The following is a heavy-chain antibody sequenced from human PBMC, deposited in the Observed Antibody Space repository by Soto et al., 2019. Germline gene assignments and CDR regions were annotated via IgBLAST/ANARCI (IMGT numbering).Heavy chain of an antibody. CDR2: ISSSGSTI. CDR1: GFTFSDYY. D-gene: IGHD6-19*01. J-gene: IGHJ4*02. V-gene: IGHV3-11*01. Sequence: QVQLVESGGGLVKPGGSLRLSCAASGFTFSDYYMSWIRQAPGKGLEWVSYISSSGSTIYYADSVKGRFTISRYNDKNSLYLQMNSLRAEDTAVDYCSRLVGQQWLVIGYYVDYWGQGTLVTVSS. CDR3: SRLVGQQWLVIGYYVDY.